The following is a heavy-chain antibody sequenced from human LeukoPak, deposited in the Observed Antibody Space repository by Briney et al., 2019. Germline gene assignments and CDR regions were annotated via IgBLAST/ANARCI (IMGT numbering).Heavy chain of an antibody. Sequence: GGSLRLSCAASGFTLSAFNMNWVRQAPGKGLEWVSFISSSSNIMTYADSVKGRFTISRDNAKNSLYLQMNSLRAEDTAVYYCARGKVAELRFLESPPIGAFDIWGQGTMVTVSS. J-gene: IGHJ3*02. CDR2: ISSSSNIM. V-gene: IGHV3-48*04. CDR3: ARGKVAELRFLESPPIGAFDI. D-gene: IGHD3-3*01. CDR1: GFTLSAFN.